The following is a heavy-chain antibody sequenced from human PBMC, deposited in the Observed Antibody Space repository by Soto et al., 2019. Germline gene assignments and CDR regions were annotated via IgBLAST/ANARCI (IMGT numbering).Heavy chain of an antibody. V-gene: IGHV3-48*02. D-gene: IGHD3-3*01. CDR3: ARVNDFWSGYYYLDY. CDR2: ISSSSSTI. J-gene: IGHJ4*02. Sequence: GGSLRLSCAASGFTFSSYSMNWVRQAPGKGLEWVSYISSSSSTIYYADFVKGRFTMSRDNAKNSLYLQMNSLRDEDTAVYYCARVNDFWSGYYYLDYWGQGTLVTVSS. CDR1: GFTFSSYS.